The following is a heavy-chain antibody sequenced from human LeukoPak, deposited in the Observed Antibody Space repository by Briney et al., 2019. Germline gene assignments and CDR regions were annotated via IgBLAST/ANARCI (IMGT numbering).Heavy chain of an antibody. CDR1: GFSFDDYA. V-gene: IGHV3-9*01. D-gene: IGHD3-9*01. CDR2: MSWNSGTI. J-gene: IGHJ4*02. CDR3: AKDPRYFPVYYFDY. Sequence: GGSLRLSCAASGFSFDDYAMHWVRQVPGKGLEWVSGMSWNSGTIGYADSVKGRFTISRDNAKNSLYLQMNSLRADDTALYYCAKDPRYFPVYYFDYWGQGTLVTVSS.